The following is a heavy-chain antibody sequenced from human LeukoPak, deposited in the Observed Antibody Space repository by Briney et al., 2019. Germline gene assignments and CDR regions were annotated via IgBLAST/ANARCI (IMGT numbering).Heavy chain of an antibody. CDR1: GFTFSSYG. CDR3: ARVWGGYYYYMDV. D-gene: IGHD3-16*01. Sequence: GGSLRLSCAASGFTFSSYGMQGVGQAPAKGLAWVAVISYDGSNKYYADSVKGRFTISRENSKNTLYLQMKSLRAEDPAVYYCARVWGGYYYYMDVWGKGTTVTVSS. J-gene: IGHJ6*03. CDR2: ISYDGSNK. V-gene: IGHV3-30*03.